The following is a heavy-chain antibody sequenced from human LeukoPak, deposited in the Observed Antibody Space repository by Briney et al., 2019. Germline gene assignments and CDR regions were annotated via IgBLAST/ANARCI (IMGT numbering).Heavy chain of an antibody. CDR1: GFTFSSYS. V-gene: IGHV3-21*01. Sequence: GPLRLSCAASGFTFSSYSMNWVRQAPGKGLEWFSSINLNGNHINYADSVKDRFTISRDNAKNSLFLQMDSLRVEDTAVYYCARDRGLGLPNWFTSWGQGTLVTVSS. D-gene: IGHD2-15*01. CDR2: INLNGNHI. J-gene: IGHJ5*01. CDR3: ARDRGLGLPNWFTS.